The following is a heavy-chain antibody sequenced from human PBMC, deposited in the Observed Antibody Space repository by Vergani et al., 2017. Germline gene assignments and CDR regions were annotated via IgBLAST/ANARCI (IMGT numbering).Heavy chain of an antibody. V-gene: IGHV1-46*01. CDR2: INPSGGST. D-gene: IGHD2-8*01. CDR3: AREKGKALYATNLYYFDY. CDR1: GYTFTSYY. J-gene: IGHJ4*02. Sequence: QVQLVQSGAEVKKPGASVKVSCKASGYTFTSYYMHWVRQAPGQGLEWMGIINPSGGSTSYAQKFQGRVTMTRDTSTSTVYMELSSLRSEDTAVYYCAREKGKALYATNLYYFDYWGQGTLVTVSS.